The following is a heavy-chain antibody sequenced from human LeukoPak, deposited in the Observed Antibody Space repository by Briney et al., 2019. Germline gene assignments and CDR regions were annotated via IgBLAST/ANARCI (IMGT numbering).Heavy chain of an antibody. CDR2: IYSGGST. J-gene: IGHJ3*02. D-gene: IGHD3-22*01. CDR1: GFTVSSNY. CDR3: AREQPLSYDSSGYYSAFDI. V-gene: IGHV3-66*01. Sequence: GGSLRLSCAASGFTVSSNYMSWVRQAPGKGLEWVSVIYSGGSTYYADSVKGRFTISRDNSKNTLYLQMNSLRAEDTAVYYCAREQPLSYDSSGYYSAFDIWGQGTMVTVSS.